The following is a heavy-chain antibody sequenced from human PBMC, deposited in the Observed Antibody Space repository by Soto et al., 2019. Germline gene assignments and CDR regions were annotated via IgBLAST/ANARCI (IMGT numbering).Heavy chain of an antibody. D-gene: IGHD3-3*01. CDR2: IYYSGST. V-gene: IGHV4-59*01. CDR3: ARGPLTIFGVVTNYFDY. CDR1: CGSIGSYY. Sequence: LETLCLSCPVSCGSIGSYYWSWIRQPQGKGLEWIGYIYYSGSTNYNPSLKSRVTISVDTSKNQFSLKLSSVTAADTAVYYCARGPLTIFGVVTNYFDYWGQGTLVTVSS. J-gene: IGHJ4*02.